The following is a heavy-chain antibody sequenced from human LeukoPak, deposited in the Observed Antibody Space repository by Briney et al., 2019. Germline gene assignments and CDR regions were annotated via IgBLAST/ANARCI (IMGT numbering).Heavy chain of an antibody. D-gene: IGHD5-12*01. V-gene: IGHV3-30*18. CDR3: AKGGWLRFPYYFDY. CDR2: ISYDGSNK. CDR1: GFTFSSYG. Sequence: PGSSLRLSCAASGFTFSSYGMHWVSQAPGKGLEWVAVISYDGSNKYYADSVKGRFTISRDNSKNTLYLQMNSLRAEDTAVYYCAKGGWLRFPYYFDYWGQGTLVTVSS. J-gene: IGHJ4*02.